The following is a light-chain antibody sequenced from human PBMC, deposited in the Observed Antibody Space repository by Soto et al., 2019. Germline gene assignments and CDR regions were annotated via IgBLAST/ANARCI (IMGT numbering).Light chain of an antibody. J-gene: IGKJ1*01. CDR3: QEYIQWPPGM. Sequence: DIVVTQSPATLSASPGERVTLTCRASQFVSSRLAWYQRRPGQVPRLLIYDTSTRAPGISARFSGSGSGTEFTLTISSLQSEDFAVYYCQEYIQWPPGMFGPGTKVDIK. CDR1: QFVSSR. CDR2: DTS. V-gene: IGKV3-15*01.